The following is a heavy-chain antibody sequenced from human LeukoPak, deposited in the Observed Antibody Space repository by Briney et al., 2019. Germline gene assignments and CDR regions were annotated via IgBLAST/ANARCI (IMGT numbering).Heavy chain of an antibody. J-gene: IGHJ4*02. V-gene: IGHV4-59*08. CDR1: GGSISSYY. CDR2: IYYSGST. CDR3: ARRARSGGWGSFFDY. Sequence: SETLSLTCTVSGGSISSYYWSWIRQPPGKGLEWIGYIYYSGSTNYNPSLKSRVTISVDTSKNQFSLKLSSVTAADTAVYYCARRARSGGWGSFFDYWGQGTLVTVSS. D-gene: IGHD6-19*01.